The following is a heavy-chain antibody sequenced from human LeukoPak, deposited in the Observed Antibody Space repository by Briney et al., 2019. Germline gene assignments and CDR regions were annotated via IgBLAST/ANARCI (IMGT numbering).Heavy chain of an antibody. CDR3: ARRAGGSGSYRY. V-gene: IGHV4-34*01. J-gene: IGHJ4*02. CDR1: GGSFSGYY. Sequence: SETLSLTCAVYGGSFSGYYWSWIRQPPGKGLEWIGEINHSGSTNYNPSLKSRVTISVDTSENQFSLKLSSVTAADTAVYYCARRAGGSGSYRYWGQGTLVTVSS. CDR2: INHSGST. D-gene: IGHD3-10*01.